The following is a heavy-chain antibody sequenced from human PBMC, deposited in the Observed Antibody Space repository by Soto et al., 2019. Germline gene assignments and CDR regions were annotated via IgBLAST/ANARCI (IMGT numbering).Heavy chain of an antibody. CDR1: GYTFTSYA. J-gene: IGHJ5*02. CDR3: SGEPLCGGVCYEHWLDP. D-gene: IGHD2-21*02. V-gene: IGHV1-3*04. CDR2: SNIGNGNT. Sequence: QVQLVQSGADVKKPGASVRVSCRTSGYTFTSYAIHWVRQAPGQGLEWMAWSNIGNGNTKYSQKFQGRVTVSRDTSSSTAYMELSSLRSEDTAVEYCSGEPLCGGVCYEHWLDPWGQGPLVTVSS.